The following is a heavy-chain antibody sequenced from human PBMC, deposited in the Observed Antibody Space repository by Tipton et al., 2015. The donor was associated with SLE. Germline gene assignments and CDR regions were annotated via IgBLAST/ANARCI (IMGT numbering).Heavy chain of an antibody. CDR2: ISWDGGST. J-gene: IGHJ4*02. V-gene: IGHV3-43D*04. CDR3: ARWGGDY. D-gene: IGHD5-24*01. CDR1: GFTFDDYA. Sequence: SLRLSCAASGFTFDDYAMHWVRQAPGKGLEWVSLISWDGGSTYYADSVKGRFTISRDNAKNSLYLQMNSLRAEDTAVYYCARWGGDYWGQGTLVTVSS.